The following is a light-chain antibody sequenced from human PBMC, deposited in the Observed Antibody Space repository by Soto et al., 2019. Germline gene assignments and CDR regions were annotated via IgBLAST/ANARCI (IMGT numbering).Light chain of an antibody. CDR3: SLKTSSSTLRV. V-gene: IGLV2-14*01. J-gene: IGLJ3*02. CDR1: SSDVGGYNY. Sequence: QSALTQPASVSGSPGQSITISCTGTSSDVGGYNYVSWYQQHPGKAPKLMIYDVSNRPSGVSNRFSGSKSGNTASLTISWLQAEDEAEYYRSLKTSSSTLRVFGGGTKLTVL. CDR2: DVS.